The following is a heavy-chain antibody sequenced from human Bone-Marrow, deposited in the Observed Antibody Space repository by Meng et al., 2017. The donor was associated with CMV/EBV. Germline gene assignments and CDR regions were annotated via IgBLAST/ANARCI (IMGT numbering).Heavy chain of an antibody. CDR1: GYTFTSYG. CDR3: ARTQYYDFWSGYLGEYY. CDR2: ISAYNGNT. D-gene: IGHD3-3*01. J-gene: IGHJ4*02. V-gene: IGHV1-18*01. Sequence: ASVKVSCKASGYTFTSYGISWVRQAPGQGLEWMGWISAYNGNTNYAQKLQGRFTMTTDTSTSTAYMELRSLRSDDTAVYYCARTQYYDFWSGYLGEYYWGQGTLVTVSS.